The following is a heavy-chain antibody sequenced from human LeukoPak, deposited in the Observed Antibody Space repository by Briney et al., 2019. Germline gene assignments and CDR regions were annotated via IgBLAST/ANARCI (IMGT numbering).Heavy chain of an antibody. D-gene: IGHD1-26*01. CDR2: INPDSGST. Sequence: GASVKVSCKASGYTFIGYYMHWVRQAPGQGLEWMGWINPDSGSTNYAQRFQGRVTMTRDTSISTAYMELSRLRSDDTAVYYCERWAHADTYYYYGMDVWGQGTTVTVSS. CDR3: ERWAHADTYYYYGMDV. CDR1: GYTFIGYY. J-gene: IGHJ6*02. V-gene: IGHV1-2*02.